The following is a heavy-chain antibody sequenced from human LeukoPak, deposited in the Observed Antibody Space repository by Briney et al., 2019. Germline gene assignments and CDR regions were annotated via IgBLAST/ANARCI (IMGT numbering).Heavy chain of an antibody. D-gene: IGHD3-22*01. CDR1: GYTFTGYY. CDR2: INPNSGGT. V-gene: IGHV1-2*02. J-gene: IGHJ2*01. CDR3: ARAAPYYYDSSGYRSDL. Sequence: ASVKVSCKASGYTFTGYYMHWVRQAPGQGLEWMGWINPNSGGTNYAQKFQGRVTMTRDTSISTAYMELSRLRSDDTAVYYCARAAPYYYDSSGYRSDLWGRGTLVTVSS.